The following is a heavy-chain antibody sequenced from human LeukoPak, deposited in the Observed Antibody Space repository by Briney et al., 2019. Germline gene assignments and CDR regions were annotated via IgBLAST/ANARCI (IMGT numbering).Heavy chain of an antibody. V-gene: IGHV3-48*03. D-gene: IGHD2-15*01. J-gene: IGHJ6*03. Sequence: GGSLRLSCAASGFTFSSYEMNWVRQAPGKGLEWVSYISSSGSTTYYADSVKGRFTISRDNAKNSLYLQMNSLRAEDTAVYYCARDSLYCSGGSCYSLYYYYYMDVWGKGTTVTISS. CDR1: GFTFSSYE. CDR3: ARDSLYCSGGSCYSLYYYYYMDV. CDR2: ISSSGSTT.